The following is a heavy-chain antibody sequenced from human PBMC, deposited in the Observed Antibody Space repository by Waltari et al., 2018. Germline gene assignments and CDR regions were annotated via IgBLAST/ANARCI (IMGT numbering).Heavy chain of an antibody. D-gene: IGHD3-9*01. J-gene: IGHJ4*02. CDR2: ISWNSGSI. CDR1: GFTFDDYA. V-gene: IGHV3-9*01. CDR3: AKGPEGYDILTQYYFDY. Sequence: EVQLVESGGGLVQPGRSLRLSCAAAGFTFDDYAMHWVRQDPGRGLEWVSGISWNSGSIGYADSVKGRFTISRDNAKNSLYLQMNSLRAEDTALYYCAKGPEGYDILTQYYFDYWGQGTLVTVSS.